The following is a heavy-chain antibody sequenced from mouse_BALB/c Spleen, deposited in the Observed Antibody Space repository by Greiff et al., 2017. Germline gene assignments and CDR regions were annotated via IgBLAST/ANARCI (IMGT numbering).Heavy chain of an antibody. J-gene: IGHJ1*01. CDR2: ISSGGSYT. Sequence: EVQVVESGGGLVKPGGSLKLSCAASGFTFSSYAMSWVRQSPEKRLEWVAEISSGGSYTYYPDTVTGRFTISRDNAKNTLYLEMSSLRSEDTAMYYCARNPVNWYFDVWGAGTTVTVAS. V-gene: IGHV5-9-4*01. CDR1: GFTFSSYA. CDR3: ARNPVNWYFDV.